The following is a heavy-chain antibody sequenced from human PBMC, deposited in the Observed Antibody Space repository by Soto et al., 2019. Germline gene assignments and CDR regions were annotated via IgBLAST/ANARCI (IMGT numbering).Heavy chain of an antibody. Sequence: SDTLSLTCTVSGGSISRYCWRWIRQPSGKGLEWIGRIYPSGSTNYSPSLKSRVTMSVDTSKNQLSLKLSSVTAADTAVYYCARGEIGNGYGMDVWGQGTTVTVSS. V-gene: IGHV4-4*07. CDR3: ARGEIGNGYGMDV. J-gene: IGHJ6*02. D-gene: IGHD2-8*01. CDR2: IYPSGST. CDR1: GGSISRYC.